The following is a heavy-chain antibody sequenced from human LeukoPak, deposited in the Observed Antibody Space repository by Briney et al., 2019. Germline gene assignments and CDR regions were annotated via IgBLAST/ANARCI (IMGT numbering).Heavy chain of an antibody. Sequence: ASVKVSCKASGYTFTTNHINWVRQATGQGLEWMGWMNPDNGDTAYAQKFQGRVTMTRDTSISTAYMGLSSLRPEDTAVYYCARGVGAVGDYWGQGTLVTVSS. CDR1: GYTFTTNH. J-gene: IGHJ4*02. D-gene: IGHD6-19*01. CDR3: ARGVGAVGDY. CDR2: MNPDNGDT. V-gene: IGHV1-8*01.